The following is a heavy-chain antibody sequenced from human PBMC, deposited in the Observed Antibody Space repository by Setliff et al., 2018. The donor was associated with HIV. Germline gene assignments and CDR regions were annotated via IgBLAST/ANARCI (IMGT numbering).Heavy chain of an antibody. CDR1: GGSISGYY. V-gene: IGHV4-4*07. Sequence: PSETLSLTCNMSGGSISGYYWSWIRQPAGKGLEWVGHIYSTGDTNYNPSLKSRVTLSADTSKNQLSLSLTSVTAADTAVYYCARVRLTMIMMVDYFDQWGQGTLVTVSS. D-gene: IGHD3-22*01. J-gene: IGHJ4*02. CDR3: ARVRLTMIMMVDYFDQ. CDR2: IYSTGDT.